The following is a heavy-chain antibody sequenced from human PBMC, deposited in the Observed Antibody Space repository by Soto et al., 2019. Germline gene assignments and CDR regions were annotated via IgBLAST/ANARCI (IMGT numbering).Heavy chain of an antibody. V-gene: IGHV3-43*01. CDR1: GFTFDDYT. Sequence: EVQLVESGGVVVQPGGSLRLSCAASGFTFDDYTMHWVRQAPGKGLEWVSLISWDGGSTYYADSVKGRFTISRDNSKNSLYLQMNSLRTEDTALYYCANVGAVAGPDDAFDIWGQGTMVTVSS. CDR3: ANVGAVAGPDDAFDI. J-gene: IGHJ3*02. CDR2: ISWDGGST. D-gene: IGHD6-19*01.